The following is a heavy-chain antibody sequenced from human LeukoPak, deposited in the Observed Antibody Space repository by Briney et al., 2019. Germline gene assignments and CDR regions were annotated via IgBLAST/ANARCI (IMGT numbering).Heavy chain of an antibody. CDR2: INPNSGGT. V-gene: IGHV1-2*02. D-gene: IGHD1-26*01. CDR3: AAENSGSYYSFDY. CDR1: GYTFTGYY. J-gene: IGHJ4*02. Sequence: GASVKVSCKASGYTFTGYYMHWVRQAPGQGLEWMGWINPNSGGTNYAQKFQGRVTMTRDTSISTAYMELSRLRSDDTAVYYCAAENSGSYYSFDYWGQGTLVTVSS.